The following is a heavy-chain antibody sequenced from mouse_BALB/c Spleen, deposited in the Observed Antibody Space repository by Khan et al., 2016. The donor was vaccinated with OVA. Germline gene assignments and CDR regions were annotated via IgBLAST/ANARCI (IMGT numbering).Heavy chain of an antibody. V-gene: IGHV1-7*01. CDR2: IDPSTGYT. CDR1: GYTFTTYW. CDR3: ARRGLYGNFDY. J-gene: IGHJ3*01. Sequence: QVQLQQSGAELAKPGASVKMSCKASGYTFTTYWMNWVKQRPGQGLEWIGYIDPSTGYTEYTQKFKDKATLTTDKSSSTAYMQLSSLTTEESSVKYGARRGLYGNFDYGGQGTLVTVSA. D-gene: IGHD2-1*01.